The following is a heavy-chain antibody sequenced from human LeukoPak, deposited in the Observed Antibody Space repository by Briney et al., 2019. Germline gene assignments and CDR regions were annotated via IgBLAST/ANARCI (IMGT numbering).Heavy chain of an antibody. CDR2: IKQDGSEK. D-gene: IGHD5-18*01. V-gene: IGHV3-7*01. CDR1: GGISTYAW. J-gene: IGHJ4*02. Sequence: HSGGSLRLSCAASGGISTYAWMSWVRQAPGKGLEWVANIKQDGSEKYYVDSVKGRFTISRDNAKNSLYLQMNSLRAEDTAVYYCAREDWMKGYSYGYYQNWGQGTLVTVSS. CDR3: AREDWMKGYSYGYYQN.